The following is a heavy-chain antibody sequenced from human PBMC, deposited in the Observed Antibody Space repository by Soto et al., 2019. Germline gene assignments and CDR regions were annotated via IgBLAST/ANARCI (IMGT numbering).Heavy chain of an antibody. CDR2: ISGSGGST. CDR3: AKDLFAGITTAATN. J-gene: IGHJ4*02. D-gene: IGHD6-13*01. Sequence: LRLSCAASGFTFNSYAVTWVRQAPGKGLEWVSGISGSGGSTYYADSVEGRFTISRDNSKNTLYLQMSGLRAEDTAVYYCAKDLFAGITTAATNWGQGTLVTVSS. CDR1: GFTFNSYA. V-gene: IGHV3-23*01.